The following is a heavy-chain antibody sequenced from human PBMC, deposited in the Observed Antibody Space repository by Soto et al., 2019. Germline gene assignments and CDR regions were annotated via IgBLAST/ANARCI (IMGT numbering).Heavy chain of an antibody. CDR3: ASSSSVFPLSHLDY. Sequence: GGSLRLSCAASGFTFSSYAMSWVRQAPGKGLEWVSAISGSGGSTYYADSVKGRFTISRDNSKNTLYLQMNSLRAEDTAVYYCASSSSVFPLSHLDYWGQGTLVTVSS. D-gene: IGHD3-10*01. J-gene: IGHJ4*02. CDR2: ISGSGGST. V-gene: IGHV3-23*01. CDR1: GFTFSSYA.